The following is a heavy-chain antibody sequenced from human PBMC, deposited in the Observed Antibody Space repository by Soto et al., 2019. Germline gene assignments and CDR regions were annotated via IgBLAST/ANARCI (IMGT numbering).Heavy chain of an antibody. V-gene: IGHV3-48*03. CDR2: ISSSGSTI. Sequence: EVQLVESGGGLVQPGGSLRLSCAASGFTFSSYEMNWVRQAPGKGLEWVSYISSSGSTIYYADSVKGRFTISRDNAKNSLYLQMNRLRAEDTAVYYCAREARVAVAGTLEGTIDYWGQGTLVTVSS. CDR3: AREARVAVAGTLEGTIDY. CDR1: GFTFSSYE. D-gene: IGHD6-19*01. J-gene: IGHJ4*02.